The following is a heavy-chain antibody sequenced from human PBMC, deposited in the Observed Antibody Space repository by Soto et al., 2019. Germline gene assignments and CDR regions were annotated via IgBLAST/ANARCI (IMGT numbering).Heavy chain of an antibody. CDR1: GGDLSNSG. J-gene: IGHJ4*02. V-gene: IGHV1-69*04. CDR2: IFPLLAMV. Sequence: QVNLVQSGTEMKKPGSSLMVSCKVSGGDLSNSGISWVRQAPGQGLEWMGGIFPLLAMVDYSQKFQGRVTIAADESTNTAYMDLGSLTSDDTAVYYCAKDDGAGFKSWGQGTLVIVSS. CDR3: AKDDGAGFKS. D-gene: IGHD1-26*01.